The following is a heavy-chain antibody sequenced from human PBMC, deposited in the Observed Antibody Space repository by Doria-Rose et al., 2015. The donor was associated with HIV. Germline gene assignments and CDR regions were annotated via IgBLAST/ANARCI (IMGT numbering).Heavy chain of an antibody. Sequence: VQLQESGPGLVKPAETLSLTCTVSGGSISSYYWNWIRQPPGKGLEWIGYIYSSGSPHYNPPLKSRVPISRDPPKTQFSLKLSSVPAADTAVYYCARFRPSRGIYYSLDVWGKGTTVTVSS. D-gene: IGHD3-10*01. CDR3: ARFRPSRGIYYSLDV. CDR2: IYSSGSP. V-gene: IGHV4-4*09. J-gene: IGHJ6*03. CDR1: GGSISSYY.